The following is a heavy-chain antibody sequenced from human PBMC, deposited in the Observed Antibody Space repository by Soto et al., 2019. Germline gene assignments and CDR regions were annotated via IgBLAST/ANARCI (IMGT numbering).Heavy chain of an antibody. CDR2: IYYSGST. CDR3: ARDRKYSSSPASGGMDV. J-gene: IGHJ6*02. V-gene: IGHV4-31*01. Sequence: QVQLQEPGPGLVKPSQTLSLTCTVSGGSISSGGYYWSWIRQHPGKGLEWIGYIYYSGSTYYNPSLKSLVTISVDTSKNQFSLKLSSVTAADTAVYYCARDRKYSSSPASGGMDVWGQGTTVTVSS. CDR1: GGSISSGGYY. D-gene: IGHD6-6*01.